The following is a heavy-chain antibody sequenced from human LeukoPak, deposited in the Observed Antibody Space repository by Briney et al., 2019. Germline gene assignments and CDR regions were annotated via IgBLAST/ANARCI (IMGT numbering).Heavy chain of an antibody. CDR1: GYTLTSYY. V-gene: IGHV1-46*01. D-gene: IGHD6-19*01. Sequence: ASVKVSCKASGYTLTSYYMHWVRQAPGQGLEWMGMINPSGGSTSHAQKFQGRLTLTRDMSTTTVYMELSSLRSEDTAVYYCASSNGYSSGWYLPITDYWGQGTLVTVSS. J-gene: IGHJ4*02. CDR2: INPSGGST. CDR3: ASSNGYSSGWYLPITDY.